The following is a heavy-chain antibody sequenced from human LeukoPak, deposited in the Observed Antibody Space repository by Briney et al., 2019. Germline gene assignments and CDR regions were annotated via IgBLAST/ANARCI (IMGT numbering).Heavy chain of an antibody. CDR2: IIPILGIA. V-gene: IGHV1-69*04. Sequence: ASVKVSCKASGGTFSSYAISWVRQAPGQGLEWMGRIIPILGIANYAQKFQGRVTITADKSTSTAYMELRSLRSEDTAVYYCARHRGGSLYSLFDPWGQGTLVTVSS. J-gene: IGHJ5*02. D-gene: IGHD6-25*01. CDR1: GGTFSSYA. CDR3: ARHRGGSLYSLFDP.